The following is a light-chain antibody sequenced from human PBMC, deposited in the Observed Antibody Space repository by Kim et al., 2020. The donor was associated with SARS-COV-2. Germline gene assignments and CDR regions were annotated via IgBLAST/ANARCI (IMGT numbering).Light chain of an antibody. J-gene: IGKJ4*01. CDR3: QQDGTSPLT. CDR2: GAS. V-gene: IGKV3-20*01. Sequence: EIVLTQSPATLSLSPGERAALSCRASQSVSSSYLAWYQQKPGQAPRLLIDGASSRATGIPDRFSGSGSGTDFTLTITRLEPDDFAVYYCQQDGTSPLTFGGGTKLEI. CDR1: QSVSSSY.